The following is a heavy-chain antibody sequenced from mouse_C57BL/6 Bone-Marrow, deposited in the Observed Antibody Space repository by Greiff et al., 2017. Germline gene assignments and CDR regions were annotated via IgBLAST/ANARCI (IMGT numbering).Heavy chain of an antibody. V-gene: IGHV1-76*01. D-gene: IGHD1-1*01. CDR1: GYTFTDYY. CDR2: IYPGSGNT. J-gene: IGHJ1*03. Sequence: VQLQQSGAELARPGASVKLSCKASGYTFTDYYINWVKQRPGQGLEWIARIYPGSGNTYYNEKFKGKATLTAEKSSSTAYMQLSSLTSEDSAVYFCARDYYGSSFWYFDVWGTGTTVTVSS. CDR3: ARDYYGSSFWYFDV.